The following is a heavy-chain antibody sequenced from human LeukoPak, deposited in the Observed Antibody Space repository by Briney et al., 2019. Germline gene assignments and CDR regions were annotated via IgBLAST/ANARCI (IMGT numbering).Heavy chain of an antibody. CDR3: ARDRDIVVLTGQFDY. V-gene: IGHV3-48*01. D-gene: IGHD2-2*01. CDR1: GFTFSSYS. Sequence: PGGSLRLSCAASGFTFSSYSMNWVRQAPGKGLEWVSYISSSSSTIYYADSVKGRFTISRDNAKNSLYLQMNSLRAEDTAVYYCARDRDIVVLTGQFDYWGQGTLVTVSS. J-gene: IGHJ4*02. CDR2: ISSSSSTI.